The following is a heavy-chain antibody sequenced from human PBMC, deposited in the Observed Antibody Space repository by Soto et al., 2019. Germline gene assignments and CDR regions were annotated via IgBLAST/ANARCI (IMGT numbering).Heavy chain of an antibody. CDR2: IVVGSGNT. CDR1: GFTFSSSA. Sequence: SGKVSCKASGFTFSSSAVQWVRQARGQRLEWIGWIVVGSGNTNYAQKFQERVTITRDMSTSTAYMELSSLRSEDTAVYYCAAEVVPAAMSISGDPFDIWGQGTMVTVSS. CDR3: AAEVVPAAMSISGDPFDI. V-gene: IGHV1-58*01. J-gene: IGHJ3*02. D-gene: IGHD2-2*01.